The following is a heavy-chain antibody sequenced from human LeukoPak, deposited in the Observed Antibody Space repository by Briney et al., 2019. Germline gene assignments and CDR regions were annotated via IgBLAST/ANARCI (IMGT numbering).Heavy chain of an antibody. J-gene: IGHJ5*02. CDR3: AREGGYCSSTSCFWFDP. Sequence: ASVKVSCKASGYTFISYGISWVRQAPGQGLEWMGWINPNSGGTNYAQKFQGRVTMTRDTSISTAYMELSRLRSDDTAVYYCAREGGYCSSTSCFWFDPWGQGTLVTVSS. D-gene: IGHD2-2*03. V-gene: IGHV1-2*02. CDR2: INPNSGGT. CDR1: GYTFISYG.